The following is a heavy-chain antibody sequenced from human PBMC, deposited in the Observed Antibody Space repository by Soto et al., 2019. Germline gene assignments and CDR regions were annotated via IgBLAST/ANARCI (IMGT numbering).Heavy chain of an antibody. CDR2: ISSSGSTI. CDR3: ARDIAAAGTRHFDY. V-gene: IGHV3-11*01. J-gene: IGHJ4*02. D-gene: IGHD6-13*01. Sequence: PGGSLRLSCAASGFTFSDYYMSWIRQAPGKGLEWVSYISSSGSTIYYADSVKGRFTISRDNAKNSLYLQMSSLRAEDTAVYYCARDIAAAGTRHFDYWGQGTLVTVSS. CDR1: GFTFSDYY.